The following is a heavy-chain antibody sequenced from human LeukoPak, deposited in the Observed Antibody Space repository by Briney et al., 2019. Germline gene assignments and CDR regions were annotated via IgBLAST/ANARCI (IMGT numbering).Heavy chain of an antibody. V-gene: IGHV4-34*01. J-gene: IGHJ4*02. Sequence: SETLSLTRAVYGGSFSGYYWSWIRQPPGKGLEWIGEINHSGSTNYNPSLKSRVTISVDTSKNQFSLKLSSVTAADTAVYYCARENSTGTPFDYWGQGTLVTVSS. CDR1: GGSFSGYY. CDR3: ARENSTGTPFDY. CDR2: INHSGST. D-gene: IGHD1-1*01.